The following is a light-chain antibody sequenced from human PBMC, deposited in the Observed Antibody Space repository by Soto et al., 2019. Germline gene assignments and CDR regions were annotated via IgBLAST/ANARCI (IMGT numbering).Light chain of an antibody. CDR2: ENN. V-gene: IGLV1-51*02. Sequence: QSVLTQPPSVSAAPGQTVTISCSGTSSNIGNNYVSWYQQFPGAAPKLLIYENNKRPSGIPDRFSGSKSGTSATLGITGLQTGDEADYYCGTWHSSLSTWVFGGETKVTVL. CDR1: SSNIGNNY. J-gene: IGLJ3*02. CDR3: GTWHSSLSTWV.